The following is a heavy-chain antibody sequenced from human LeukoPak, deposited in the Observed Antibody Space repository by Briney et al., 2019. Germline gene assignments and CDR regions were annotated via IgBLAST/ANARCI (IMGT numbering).Heavy chain of an antibody. V-gene: IGHV4-30-2*01. CDR3: ARAKIPAAIGWFDP. J-gene: IGHJ5*02. Sequence: LSETLSLTCAVSGGSISSGGYSWSWIRQPPGKGLEWIGYIYHSGSTYFNPSLKSQVTISIDRSKNQFSLKLSSVTAADTAVYYCARAKIPAAIGWFDPWGQGTLVTVSS. D-gene: IGHD2-2*01. CDR2: IYHSGST. CDR1: GGSISSGGYS.